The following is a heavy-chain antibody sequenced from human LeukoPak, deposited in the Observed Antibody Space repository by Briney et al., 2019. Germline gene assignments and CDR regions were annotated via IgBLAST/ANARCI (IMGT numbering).Heavy chain of an antibody. V-gene: IGHV4-34*01. CDR1: GGSFSGYY. Sequence: PSETLSLTCAVQGGSFSGYYWLWIRQPPAKGLDWLGGINHSGSTNYHSSLKGRVTISVDTSKNQFSLKLSSVTAADTAVYYCAETFMITFGGVIGSNWFDPWGQGTLVTVSS. J-gene: IGHJ5*02. CDR3: AETFMITFGGVIGSNWFDP. D-gene: IGHD3-16*02. CDR2: INHSGST.